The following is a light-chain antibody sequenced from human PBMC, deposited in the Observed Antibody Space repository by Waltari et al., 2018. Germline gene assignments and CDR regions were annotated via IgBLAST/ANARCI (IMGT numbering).Light chain of an antibody. Sequence: SSELTQEPDASVALGQTVNITCRGDSRRLFYASWYQQAPRQAPRLVIYRKNDRPSGIPGRFSASYSGDTSSLTITGAQPEDEGHYYCSSRDTDGKHWVFGGGTKVTV. V-gene: IGLV3-19*01. CDR3: SSRDTDGKHWV. CDR2: RKN. J-gene: IGLJ3*02. CDR1: SRRLFY.